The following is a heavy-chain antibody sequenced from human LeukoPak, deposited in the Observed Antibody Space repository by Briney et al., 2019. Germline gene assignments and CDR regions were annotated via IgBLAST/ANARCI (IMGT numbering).Heavy chain of an antibody. J-gene: IGHJ6*02. CDR1: GFTVSSNY. V-gene: IGHV3-53*01. Sequence: PGGSLRLSCAASGFTVSSNYMSWVRQAPGKGLEWVSVIYSGGSTYYADSVKDRFTISRDNSKNTLYLQMNSLRAEDTAVYYCARDYSSSWYAGYYYYGMDVWGQGTTVTVSS. CDR2: IYSGGST. CDR3: ARDYSSSWYAGYYYYGMDV. D-gene: IGHD6-13*01.